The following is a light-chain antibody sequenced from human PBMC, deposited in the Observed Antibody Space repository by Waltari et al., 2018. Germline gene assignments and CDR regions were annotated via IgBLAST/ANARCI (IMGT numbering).Light chain of an antibody. CDR1: EAIRND. CDR3: LQDYLYPRT. CDR2: ASS. J-gene: IGKJ1*01. V-gene: IGKV1-6*01. Sequence: AVQMTQSPSSLSASVGDRVTITCRASEAIRNDLGWYQQKPGKAPNLLIYASSRLQDGGPSRFSGSGSGTYFTLTISSLQPEDFATYFCLQDYLYPRTFGQGTKVEIK.